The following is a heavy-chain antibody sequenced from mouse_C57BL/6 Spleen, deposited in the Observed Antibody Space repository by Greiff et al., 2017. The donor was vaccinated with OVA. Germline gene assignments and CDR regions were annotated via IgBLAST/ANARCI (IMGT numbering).Heavy chain of an antibody. CDR2: IWSGGST. CDR1: GFSLTSSG. D-gene: IGHD4-1*01. Sequence: VQLVESGPGLVQPSQRLSIPCTVSGFSLTSSGVHWVRQSPGKGLEWLGVIWSGGSTDYNAAFISRLSISKDNSKSQVFFKMNSLQADDTAIYYCASQTGTITYWGQGTLVTVSA. J-gene: IGHJ3*01. CDR3: ASQTGTITY. V-gene: IGHV2-2*01.